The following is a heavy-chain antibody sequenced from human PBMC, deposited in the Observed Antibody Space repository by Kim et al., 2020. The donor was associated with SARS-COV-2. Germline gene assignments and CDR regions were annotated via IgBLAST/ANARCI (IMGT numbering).Heavy chain of an antibody. D-gene: IGHD3-3*02. V-gene: IGHV3-23*01. J-gene: IGHJ4*02. Sequence: DSVTGRLTISRDNSKTTLYLQMNSLRAEDTAVYYCAKARGGPISSWYLDYWGQGTLVTVSS. CDR3: AKARGGPISSWYLDY.